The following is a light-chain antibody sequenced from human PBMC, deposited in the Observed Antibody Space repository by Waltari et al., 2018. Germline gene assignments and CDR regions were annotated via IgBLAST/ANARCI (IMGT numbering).Light chain of an antibody. CDR3: QQGDSYPRT. V-gene: IGKV1-17*01. Sequence: DIQMSQSPSSLSASVGDRVTITCRASQGISSYLNWYQQKPGKAPKLLIYYANSLPSGVPSRFSGSGSGTEFTLTISSLQPEDFATYYCQQGDSYPRTFGQGTKVEIK. J-gene: IGKJ1*01. CDR1: QGISSY. CDR2: YAN.